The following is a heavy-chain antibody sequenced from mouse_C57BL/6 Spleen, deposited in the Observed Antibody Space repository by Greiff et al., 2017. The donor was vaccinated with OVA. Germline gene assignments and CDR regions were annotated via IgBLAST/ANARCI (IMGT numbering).Heavy chain of an antibody. J-gene: IGHJ2*01. CDR1: GYTFTSYW. CDR3: ASITTVVAYYFDY. Sequence: VQLQQSGAELAKPGASVTLSCTASGYTFTSYWMHWVKQRPGQGLEWIVYINPSSGYTKYNQKFKDKATLTADKSSSTAYMQLSSLTYEDSAVYYCASITTVVAYYFDYWGQGTTLTVSS. CDR2: INPSSGYT. D-gene: IGHD1-1*01. V-gene: IGHV1-7*01.